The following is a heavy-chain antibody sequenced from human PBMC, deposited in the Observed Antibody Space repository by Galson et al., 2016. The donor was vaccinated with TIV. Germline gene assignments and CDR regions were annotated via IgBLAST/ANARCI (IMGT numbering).Heavy chain of an antibody. D-gene: IGHD2-15*01. Sequence: PALVKPTQTLTLTCTFSGFSLTTPGMCVSWIRQPPGKALEWLARIDWEDDKYYSTSLKTRLTISKDTSKNQVVLKMTNLEPADTATYYCARSGGWSLEDWGRGTLVTVSS. V-gene: IGHV2-70*11. CDR2: IDWEDDK. CDR1: GFSLTTPGMC. J-gene: IGHJ4*02. CDR3: ARSGGWSLED.